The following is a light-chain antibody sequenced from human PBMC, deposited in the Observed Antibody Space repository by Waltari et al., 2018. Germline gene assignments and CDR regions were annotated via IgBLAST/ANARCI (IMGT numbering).Light chain of an antibody. Sequence: VLTQSPGTLSSSPGERATLSCRASQSLSGTFLAWYQQKFGQAPRLLIYGTSSRATGIPDRFRGSGSRTDFTLTIDSLDPEDFAVYYCQQYGDSPPYTFGQGTKVEIK. CDR2: GTS. J-gene: IGKJ2*01. CDR1: QSLSGTF. V-gene: IGKV3-20*01. CDR3: QQYGDSPPYT.